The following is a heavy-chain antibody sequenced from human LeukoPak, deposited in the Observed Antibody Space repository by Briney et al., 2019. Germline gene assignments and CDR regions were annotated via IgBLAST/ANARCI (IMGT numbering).Heavy chain of an antibody. CDR3: ARLAGDIYYYYMDV. Sequence: SETLSLTCTVSGYSISSGYYWGWIRQPPGKGLEWTGSIYHSGSTYYNPSLKSRVTISVDTSKNQFSLKLSSVTAADTAVYYCARLAGDIYYYYMDVWGKGTTVTISS. V-gene: IGHV4-38-2*02. D-gene: IGHD2-15*01. CDR1: GYSISSGYY. CDR2: IYHSGST. J-gene: IGHJ6*03.